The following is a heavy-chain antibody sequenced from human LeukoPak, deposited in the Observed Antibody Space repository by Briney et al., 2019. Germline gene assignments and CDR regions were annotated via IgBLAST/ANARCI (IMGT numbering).Heavy chain of an antibody. D-gene: IGHD5-12*01. CDR2: LSWNSGNI. Sequence: GGSLRLSCAASGFTFDDYAMHWVRQAPGKGLEWVSGLSWNSGNIGFADAVKGRFTISRDNAKNTVYLQMSSLRAEDTAVYYCAKESGYDVDLEYWGQGALVTVSS. V-gene: IGHV3-9*01. CDR1: GFTFDDYA. J-gene: IGHJ4*02. CDR3: AKESGYDVDLEY.